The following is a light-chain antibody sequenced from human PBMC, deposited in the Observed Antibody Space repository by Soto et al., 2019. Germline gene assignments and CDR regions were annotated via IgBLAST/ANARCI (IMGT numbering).Light chain of an antibody. J-gene: IGKJ1*01. V-gene: IGKV1-5*03. Sequence: DIQMTQSPSTLSGSVGDRVTITCRASQTISSWLAWYQQKPGKAPKLLIYKASTLKSGVPSRFSVCGSWTEFTLDISSLQPDAFATYYCQHYNSYSEDFGQGTKVERK. CDR1: QTISSW. CDR2: KAS. CDR3: QHYNSYSED.